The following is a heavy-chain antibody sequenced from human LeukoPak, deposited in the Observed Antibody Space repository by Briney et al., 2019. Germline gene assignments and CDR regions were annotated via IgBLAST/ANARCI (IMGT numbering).Heavy chain of an antibody. CDR3: ARDFAGSSSWCFGSFDI. CDR2: IIPIFGTA. CDR1: GGTFSSYA. V-gene: IGHV1-69*05. J-gene: IGHJ3*02. D-gene: IGHD6-13*01. Sequence: ASVKVSCKASGGTFSSYAISWVRQAPGQGLEWMGGIIPIFGTANYAQKFQGRVTITTDESTSTAYMELSSLRSEDTAVYYCARDFAGSSSWCFGSFDIWGQGTMVTVSS.